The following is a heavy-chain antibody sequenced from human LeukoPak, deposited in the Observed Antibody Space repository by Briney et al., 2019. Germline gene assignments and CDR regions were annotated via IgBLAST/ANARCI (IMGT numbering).Heavy chain of an antibody. V-gene: IGHV1-69*01. CDR3: ASRYCASGVCSVTLYYYYGLHG. CDR1: GGILISLA. J-gene: IGHJ6*02. CDR2: IIPILGTA. D-gene: IGHD2-8*01. Sequence: GSSVRVSCKSPGGILISLAISWVRQAPGQGLEWMGGIIPILGTADIVQKFQGRLTLTADVSANTAYMELSSLRSEDTAVYYCASRYCASGVCSVTLYYYYGLHGWGQGTTVIVSS.